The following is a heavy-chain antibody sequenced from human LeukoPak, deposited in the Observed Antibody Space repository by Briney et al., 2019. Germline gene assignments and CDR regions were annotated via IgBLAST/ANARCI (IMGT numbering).Heavy chain of an antibody. Sequence: GGSLRLSCAAPGFTFSSYGMSSGRQAPGKGLGWGSGISGSGGSTYYGDSVKGRFPISRDNAKNPRYLQMNSLRAEETAVYYCARDSGYGGNGVNCFDPWGQGTMVTVSS. CDR1: GFTFSSYG. CDR2: ISGSGGST. V-gene: IGHV3-23*01. D-gene: IGHD4-23*01. J-gene: IGHJ5*02. CDR3: ARDSGYGGNGVNCFDP.